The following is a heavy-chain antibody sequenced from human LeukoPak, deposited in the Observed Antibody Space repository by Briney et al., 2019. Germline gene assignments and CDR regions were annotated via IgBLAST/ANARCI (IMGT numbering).Heavy chain of an antibody. CDR3: AKGCSSTSCPDGHYYGMDV. J-gene: IGHJ6*02. CDR2: ISWNSGSL. CDR1: GFTFDDYA. V-gene: IGHV3-9*01. Sequence: SLRLSCAASGFTFDDYAMHWVRQAPGKGLEWVSDISWNSGSLGYADSVKGRFTISRDNAKNSLYLEMNSLRAEDTALYYCAKGCSSTSCPDGHYYGMDVWGQGTTVIVSS. D-gene: IGHD2-2*01.